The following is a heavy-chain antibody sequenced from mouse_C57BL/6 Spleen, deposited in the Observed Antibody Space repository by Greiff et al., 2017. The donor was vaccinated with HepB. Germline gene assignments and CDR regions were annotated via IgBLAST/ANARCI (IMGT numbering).Heavy chain of an antibody. CDR1: GYSITSGYD. V-gene: IGHV3-1*01. CDR2: ISYSGST. J-gene: IGHJ3*01. D-gene: IGHD1-1*01. CDR3: AREGGYYYGSSPFAY. Sequence: EVQRVESGPGMVKPSQSLSLTCTVTGYSITSGYDWHWIRHFPGNKLEWMGYISYSGSTNYNPSLKSRISITHDTSKNHFFLKLNSVTTEDTATYYCAREGGYYYGSSPFAYWGQGTLVTVSA.